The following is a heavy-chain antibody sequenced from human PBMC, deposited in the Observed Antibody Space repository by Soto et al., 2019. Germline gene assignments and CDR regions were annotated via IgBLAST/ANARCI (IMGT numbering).Heavy chain of an antibody. Sequence: QVQLVQSGAEVKKPGASVKVSCKASGYTFIGYYMHWVRQAPGQGLEWMGWINPQSGGTNYAQKFQGRVTMTRDTSISTAYMELSRLTSDDTAVYYCARAGSGSYSFDPWGQGTLVTVSS. CDR3: ARAGSGSYSFDP. CDR1: GYTFIGYY. CDR2: INPQSGGT. J-gene: IGHJ5*02. V-gene: IGHV1-2*02. D-gene: IGHD3-10*01.